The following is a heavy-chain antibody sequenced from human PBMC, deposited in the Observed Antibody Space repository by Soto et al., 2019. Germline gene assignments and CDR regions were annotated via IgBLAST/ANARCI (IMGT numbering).Heavy chain of an antibody. D-gene: IGHD1-26*01. CDR1: GFTFSSYW. CDR2: IYTDGSIT. J-gene: IGHJ4*02. CDR3: ARVSGNYLPFDY. V-gene: IGHV3-74*01. Sequence: RRLSCAVSGFTFSSYWMHWVRQAPGKGLVWVSRIYTDGSITNYADSVKGRFTISRDNAKNTLYLQMHSLRAEDTAVYYCARVSGNYLPFDYWGQGTLVTVSS.